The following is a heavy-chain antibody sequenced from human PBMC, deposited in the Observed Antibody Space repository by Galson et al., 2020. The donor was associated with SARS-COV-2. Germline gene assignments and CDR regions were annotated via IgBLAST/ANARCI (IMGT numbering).Heavy chain of an antibody. Sequence: SVKVSCKASGGTFSSYTISWVRQAPGQGLEWMGRIIPILGIANYAQKFQGRVTITADKSTSTAYMELSSLRSEDTAVYYCARDLLDLAAAGRMDDYWGQGTLVTVSS. CDR3: ARDLLDLAAAGRMDDY. D-gene: IGHD6-13*01. V-gene: IGHV1-69*04. CDR2: IIPILGIA. J-gene: IGHJ4*02. CDR1: GGTFSSYT.